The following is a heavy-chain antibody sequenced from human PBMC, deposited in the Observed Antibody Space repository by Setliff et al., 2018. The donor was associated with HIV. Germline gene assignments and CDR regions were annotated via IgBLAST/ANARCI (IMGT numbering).Heavy chain of an antibody. CDR2: INTNTGNP. J-gene: IGHJ5*02. D-gene: IGHD4-17*01. V-gene: IGHV7-4-1*01. CDR3: ARALYGDYGGDVNWMDP. CDR1: GYTFTSYG. Sequence: GASVKVSCKASGYTFTSYGMNWVRQAPGQGLEWMGWINTNTGNPTYAQGFTGRFVFSLDTSVSTAYLQICSLKAEDTAVYYCARALYGDYGGDVNWMDPWGQGTLVTVSS.